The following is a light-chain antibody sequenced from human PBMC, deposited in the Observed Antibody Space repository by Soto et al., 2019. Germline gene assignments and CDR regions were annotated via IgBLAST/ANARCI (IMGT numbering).Light chain of an antibody. V-gene: IGKV3-20*01. CDR1: QSVSSSY. Sequence: EIVLTQSPGTLSLSPGDRATLSCRASQSVSSSYLAWYQQKPGQAPRLLIYDASRRATGIPDRFSGSGSGTDFTLNISRLEPEDFAVYYCQQYGSTPRTFGQGTKVDIK. CDR2: DAS. CDR3: QQYGSTPRT. J-gene: IGKJ1*01.